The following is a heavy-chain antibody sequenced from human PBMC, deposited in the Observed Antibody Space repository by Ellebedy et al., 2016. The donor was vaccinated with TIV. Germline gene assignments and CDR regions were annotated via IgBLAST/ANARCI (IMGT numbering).Heavy chain of an antibody. CDR2: INQDGGEK. J-gene: IGHJ4*02. CDR3: ARHTTMAYLFDY. D-gene: IGHD1-1*01. V-gene: IGHV3-7*03. Sequence: GESLKISCAASGFTLSRHWMSWVRQGPGKGLEWVANINQDGGEKNYVDSVRGRFTISRDNAKNSLYLQMNNLRAEDTAVYFCARHTTMAYLFDYWGQGALVTVSS. CDR1: GFTLSRHW.